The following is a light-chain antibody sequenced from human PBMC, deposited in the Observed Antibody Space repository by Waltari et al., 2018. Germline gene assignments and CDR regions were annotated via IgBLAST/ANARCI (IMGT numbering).Light chain of an antibody. Sequence: IQMTQSPPSLSASVGDRVTITCRASEDIRNDLGWYQQKPGTAPKLLIYAASGLQSGVPSRVSGTGSGTEFTLSISSLQPEDFATYYCLQDYDYPKTFGQGTKVEI. CDR2: AAS. CDR1: EDIRND. CDR3: LQDYDYPKT. V-gene: IGKV1-6*01. J-gene: IGKJ1*01.